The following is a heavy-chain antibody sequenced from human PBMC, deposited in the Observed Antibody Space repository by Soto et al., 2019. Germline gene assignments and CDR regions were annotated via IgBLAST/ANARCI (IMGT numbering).Heavy chain of an antibody. V-gene: IGHV5-10-1*01. CDR3: ARHYICRGGDCYYYGMDV. Sequence: PGESLKISCKGSGYSFTKYWISWVRQMPGKGLEWMGRIDPNSYINYSPSFQGHVTISADKSINTAYLQWSSLRASDTAIYYCARHYICRGGDCYYYGMDVWGQGTTVTVSS. CDR1: GYSFTKYW. J-gene: IGHJ6*02. CDR2: IDPNSYI. D-gene: IGHD3-16*01.